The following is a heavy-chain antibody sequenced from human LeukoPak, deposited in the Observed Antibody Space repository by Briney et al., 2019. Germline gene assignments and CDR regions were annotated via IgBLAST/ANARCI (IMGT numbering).Heavy chain of an antibody. CDR3: ARDSSGYNDYYYYYYMDV. Sequence: GASVKVSCKTSGYTFVNNGLTWLRQAPGQRFEWMGWITPYNGKTKYEQRLQDRLTMTTDTATSTAYMELSSLRSEDTAVYYCARDSSGYNDYYYYYYMDVWGKGTTVTVSS. J-gene: IGHJ6*03. CDR2: ITPYNGKT. V-gene: IGHV1-18*01. CDR1: GYTFVNNG. D-gene: IGHD3-22*01.